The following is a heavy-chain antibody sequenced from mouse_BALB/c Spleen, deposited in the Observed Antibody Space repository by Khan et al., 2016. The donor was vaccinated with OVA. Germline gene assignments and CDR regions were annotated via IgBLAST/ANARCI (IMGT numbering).Heavy chain of an antibody. CDR2: ISSGGTYT. J-gene: IGHJ1*01. CDR3: TRDGNYAHWYFDV. Sequence: EVELVESGGGLVKPGGSLKLSCAASGFTFSSYTMSWVRQTPEKRLEWVATISSGGTYTSYPDSVKGRFTISSDNAKNTLYLQMSSLKSEDTAMYYCTRDGNYAHWYFDVWGAGTTVTVSS. V-gene: IGHV5-6-4*01. CDR1: GFTFSSYT. D-gene: IGHD2-1*01.